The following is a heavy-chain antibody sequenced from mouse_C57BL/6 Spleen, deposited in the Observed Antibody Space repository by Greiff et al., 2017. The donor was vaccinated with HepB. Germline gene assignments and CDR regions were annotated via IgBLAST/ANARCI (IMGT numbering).Heavy chain of an antibody. CDR1: GYTFTSYW. CDR2: IYPGSGST. CDR3: ARGEVYSNSFAY. J-gene: IGHJ3*01. V-gene: IGHV1-55*01. D-gene: IGHD2-5*01. Sequence: QVQLQQPGAELVKPGASVKMSCKASGYTFTSYWITWVKQRPGQGLEWIGDIYPGSGSTNYNEKFKSKATLTVDTSSSTAYMQLSSLTSEDSAVYYCARGEVYSNSFAYWGKGTLVTVSA.